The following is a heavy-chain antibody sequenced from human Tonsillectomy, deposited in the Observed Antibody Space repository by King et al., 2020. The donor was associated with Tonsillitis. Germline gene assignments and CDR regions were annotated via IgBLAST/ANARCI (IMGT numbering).Heavy chain of an antibody. Sequence: VQLQQWGAGLVKPSETLSLTCAVYGGSFSGYYWSWIRQSPGAGLEWIGEINHSGDTNYNPSLKSRVTITVKTSNNQISLNLSSVTAADTAVYYWVSLWFVNGFDVWGQGTVVTVSS. CDR1: GGSFSGYY. V-gene: IGHV4-34*01. CDR3: VSLWFVNGFDV. D-gene: IGHD3-10*01. J-gene: IGHJ3*01. CDR2: INHSGDT.